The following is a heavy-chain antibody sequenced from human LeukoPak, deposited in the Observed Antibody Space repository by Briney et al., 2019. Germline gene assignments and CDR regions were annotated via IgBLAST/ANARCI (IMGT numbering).Heavy chain of an antibody. CDR2: IYYSGST. J-gene: IGHJ4*02. V-gene: IGHV4-59*08. D-gene: IGHD3-9*01. CDR1: GGSISSYY. Sequence: SETLSLTCTVPGGSISSYYWSWIRQPPVKGLEWIGYIYYSGSTNYNPSLKSRVTISVDTSKNQFSLKLSSVTAAGTAVYYCARHYYDILTGSHLDYWGQGTLVTVSS. CDR3: ARHYYDILTGSHLDY.